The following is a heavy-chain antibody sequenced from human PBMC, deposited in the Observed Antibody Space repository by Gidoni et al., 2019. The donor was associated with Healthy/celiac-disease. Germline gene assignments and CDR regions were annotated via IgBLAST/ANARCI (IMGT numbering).Heavy chain of an antibody. D-gene: IGHD3-16*01. V-gene: IGHV1-24*01. CDR1: GYTLTELS. CDR2: FAPEDGET. J-gene: IGHJ4*02. Sequence: QVQLVQSGAEVKKPGASVKVSCQVSGYTLTELSMHWVRQAPGKGLEWMGGFAPEDGETIYAQKFQGRVTMTEDTATDTAYMELSSLRSEETAVDYCATDLGIGGDYPDYWGQGTLVTVSS. CDR3: ATDLGIGGDYPDY.